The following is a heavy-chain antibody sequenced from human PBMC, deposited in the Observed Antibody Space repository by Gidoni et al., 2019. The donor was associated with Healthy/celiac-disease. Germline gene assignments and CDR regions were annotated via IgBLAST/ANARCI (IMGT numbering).Heavy chain of an antibody. Sequence: ITLKESGPTLVKPTQTLTLTCTFSGFSLSTSGVGVGWIRQPPGKALEWLALSYWDDDKRYSPSLKSRLTITKDTSKNQEVLTMTNMDPVDTATYYCAHSWVVYCSSTSCYTEGFDYWGQGTLVTVSS. CDR3: AHSWVVYCSSTSCYTEGFDY. J-gene: IGHJ4*02. CDR2: SYWDDDK. V-gene: IGHV2-5*02. CDR1: GFSLSTSGVG. D-gene: IGHD2-2*02.